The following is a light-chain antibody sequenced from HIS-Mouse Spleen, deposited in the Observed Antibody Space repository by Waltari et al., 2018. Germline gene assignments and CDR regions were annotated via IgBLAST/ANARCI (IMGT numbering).Light chain of an antibody. CDR3: SSYAGSNNLGV. Sequence: QSALTHPPSASGSPGQSVTISCTATSSYVGGHNYVSWSQQHPGKAPNLMIYEVSKRPSGVPDRFSGSKSGNTASLTVSGLQAEDEADYYCSSYAGSNNLGVFGGGTKLTVL. CDR2: EVS. V-gene: IGLV2-8*01. CDR1: SSYVGGHNY. J-gene: IGLJ2*01.